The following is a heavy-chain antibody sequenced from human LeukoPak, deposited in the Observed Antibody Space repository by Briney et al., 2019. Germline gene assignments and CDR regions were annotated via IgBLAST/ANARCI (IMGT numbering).Heavy chain of an antibody. Sequence: GGSLRLSCAASGFTFSSYAMSWVRQAPGKGLEWVSGIGGSGANTYYADSVKGRFTISRDNSKNTVYLQMNSLRADDTAIYYCAKDKAISSWYYFDYWGQGTLVTVSS. CDR1: GFTFSSYA. J-gene: IGHJ4*02. D-gene: IGHD6-13*01. CDR3: AKDKAISSWYYFDY. CDR2: IGGSGANT. V-gene: IGHV3-23*01.